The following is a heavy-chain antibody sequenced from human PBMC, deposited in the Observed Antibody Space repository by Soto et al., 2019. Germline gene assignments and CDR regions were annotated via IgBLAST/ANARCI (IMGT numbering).Heavy chain of an antibody. CDR3: ARDGRYCTGGCSNNFYYMDV. D-gene: IGHD2-8*02. CDR1: GFTFSTYS. J-gene: IGHJ6*03. V-gene: IGHV3-48*01. Sequence: GGSLRLSCAASGFTFSTYSMDWVRQTPGKGLEWISYISSSSGTISYADSVQGRFTISRDNAKNSLYLQLNHLRAEDTAVYYCARDGRYCTGGCSNNFYYMDVWGKGTTVTVSS. CDR2: ISSSSGTI.